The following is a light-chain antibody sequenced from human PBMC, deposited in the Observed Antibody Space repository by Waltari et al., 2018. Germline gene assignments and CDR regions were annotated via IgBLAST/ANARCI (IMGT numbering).Light chain of an antibody. Sequence: QSALTQPASVSGSPGQSITISCTGTSSDVGGYQYVSWYQQHPGKAPKVMIYEVSNRPSGVSNRFSASKSGNTASLTSSGLQAEDEADYYCSSYISGNTYVFGTGTKVTVL. CDR2: EVS. CDR1: SSDVGGYQY. J-gene: IGLJ1*01. CDR3: SSYISGNTYV. V-gene: IGLV2-14*01.